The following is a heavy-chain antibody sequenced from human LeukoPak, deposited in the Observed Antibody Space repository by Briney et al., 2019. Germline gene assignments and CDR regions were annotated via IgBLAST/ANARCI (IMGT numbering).Heavy chain of an antibody. D-gene: IGHD3-9*01. V-gene: IGHV3-23*01. CDR2: ISGSGGST. J-gene: IGHJ4*02. CDR3: ATESDILTGYSHDY. Sequence: GGSLRLSCAASGFTFSSYAMSWVRQAPGKGLEWVSAISGSGGSTYYADSVKGRFTISRDNSKNTLYLQMNSLRAEDTAVYYCATESDILTGYSHDYWGQGTLVTVSS. CDR1: GFTFSSYA.